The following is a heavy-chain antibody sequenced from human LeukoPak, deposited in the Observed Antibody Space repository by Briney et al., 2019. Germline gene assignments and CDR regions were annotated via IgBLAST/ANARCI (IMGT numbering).Heavy chain of an antibody. D-gene: IGHD2-21*02. J-gene: IGHJ4*03. CDR3: ARGAAISETGYFDF. CDR1: GGSFSRYY. CDR2: IDHRGDT. Sequence: PSETLSLTCAVYGGSFSRYYWSWIRQSPGKGLEWIAEIDHRGDTNYNPSVKSRVTISVDTSKNQFSLKVRSLSAADTAVYYCARGAAISETGYFDFWGQGTPVTVSS. V-gene: IGHV4-34*01.